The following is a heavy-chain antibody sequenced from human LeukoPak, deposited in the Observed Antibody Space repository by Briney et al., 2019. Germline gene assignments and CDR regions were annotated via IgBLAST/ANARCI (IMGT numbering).Heavy chain of an antibody. D-gene: IGHD3-10*01. CDR3: AYGDYYYGMDV. CDR1: GFTVSSNY. J-gene: IGHJ6*02. V-gene: IGHV3-53*01. CDR2: IYSGGST. Sequence: GGSLRLSCAASGFTVSSNYMSWVCQAPGKGLEWVSVIYSGGSTYYADSVKGRFTISRDNSKNTLYLQMNSLRAEDTAVYYCAYGDYYYGMDVWGQGTTVTVSS.